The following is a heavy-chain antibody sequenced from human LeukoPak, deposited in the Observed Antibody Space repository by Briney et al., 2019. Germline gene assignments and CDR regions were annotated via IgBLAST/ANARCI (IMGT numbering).Heavy chain of an antibody. Sequence: GGSLRLSCAASGFMFSSNWMSWVRLAPGKGLEWVANIKEDGTETYYVDSVKGRFTISRDSAKNSLYLQMNSLRAEDTAVYYCARGVPYDSWSGPHYSDYWGQGTLVTVSS. CDR1: GFMFSSNW. CDR2: IKEDGTET. D-gene: IGHD3-3*01. CDR3: ARGVPYDSWSGPHYSDY. J-gene: IGHJ4*02. V-gene: IGHV3-7*01.